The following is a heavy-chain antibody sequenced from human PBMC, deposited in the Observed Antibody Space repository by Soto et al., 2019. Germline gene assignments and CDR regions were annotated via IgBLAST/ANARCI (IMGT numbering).Heavy chain of an antibody. CDR2: TYYSSKWYN. CDR1: GDSFSINSGT. CDR3: ASGWRGMDV. V-gene: IGHV6-1*01. Sequence: SQTLSLTCAISGDSFSINSGTWNWIRQSPSRGLEWLGRTYYSSKWYNEYAASLKSRITINLDTSKNQFSLQLNSVTPEDTAVYYCASGWRGMDVWGQGTTVTVSS. J-gene: IGHJ6*02. D-gene: IGHD2-15*01.